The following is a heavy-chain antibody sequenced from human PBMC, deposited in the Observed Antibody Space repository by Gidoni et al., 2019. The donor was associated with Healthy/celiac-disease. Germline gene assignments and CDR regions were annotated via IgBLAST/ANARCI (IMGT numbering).Heavy chain of an antibody. CDR1: GGPISSGGYY. Sequence: QVQLQESGPGLVKPSQTLSLTCTVSGGPISSGGYYWSWIRQHPGKGLEWIGYIYYSGSTYYNPSLKSRVTISVDTSKNQFSLKLSSVTAADTAVYYCARVPLYYDILTGYNWGEFDPWGQGTLVTVSS. CDR2: IYYSGST. J-gene: IGHJ5*02. CDR3: ARVPLYYDILTGYNWGEFDP. V-gene: IGHV4-31*03. D-gene: IGHD3-9*01.